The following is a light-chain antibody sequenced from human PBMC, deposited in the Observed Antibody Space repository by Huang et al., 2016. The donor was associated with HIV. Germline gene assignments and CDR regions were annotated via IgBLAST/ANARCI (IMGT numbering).Light chain of an antibody. Sequence: EIVMTQSPATLSVSPGERATLSCRASQSVNNNLAWYQQTPGQAPRLLIYDASTSATGIPARFSGSGSGTEFTLTISSLQSEDFAVYYCQQYNNWPRTFGQGTKVEIK. V-gene: IGKV3-15*01. CDR2: DAS. CDR1: QSVNNN. CDR3: QQYNNWPRT. J-gene: IGKJ1*01.